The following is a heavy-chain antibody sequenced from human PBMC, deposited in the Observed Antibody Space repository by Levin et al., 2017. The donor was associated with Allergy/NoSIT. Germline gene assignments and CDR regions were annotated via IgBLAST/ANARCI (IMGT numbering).Heavy chain of an antibody. J-gene: IGHJ4*02. Sequence: GESLKISCAASGFTFSSYAMHWVRQAPGKGLEWVAVISYDGSNKYYADSVKGRFTISRDNSKNTLYLQMNSLRAGDTAVYYCARGEEYYCSSSSCYIGYWGQGTLVTVSS. V-gene: IGHV3-30*04. D-gene: IGHD2-2*02. CDR2: ISYDGSNK. CDR3: ARGEEYYCSSSSCYIGY. CDR1: GFTFSSYA.